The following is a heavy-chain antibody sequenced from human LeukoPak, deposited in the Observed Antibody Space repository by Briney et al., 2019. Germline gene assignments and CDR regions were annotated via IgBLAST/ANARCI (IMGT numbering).Heavy chain of an antibody. CDR3: ASALIVVAPEDY. CDR2: ISSSSSYI. V-gene: IGHV3-21*01. Sequence: GGSLRLSCAASGFTFSSYSMNWVRQAPGKGLEWVSSISSSSSYIYYADSAKGRFTISRDNAKNSLYLQMNSLRAEDTAVYYCASALIVVAPEDYWGQGTLVTVSS. D-gene: IGHD3-22*01. CDR1: GFTFSSYS. J-gene: IGHJ4*02.